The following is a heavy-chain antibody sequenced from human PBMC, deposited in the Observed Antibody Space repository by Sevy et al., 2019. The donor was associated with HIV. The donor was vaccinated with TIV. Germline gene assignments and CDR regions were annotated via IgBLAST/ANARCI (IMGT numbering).Heavy chain of an antibody. CDR3: ATYRRHYDFWSGYPTYFDY. CDR1: GGTFSSYA. Sequence: ASVKVSCKASGGTFSSYAISWVRQAPGQGLEWMGGIIPIFGTANYPQKFQGRVTITADESTSTAYMELSSLRSEDTAVYYCATYRRHYDFWSGYPTYFDYWGQGTLVTVSS. V-gene: IGHV1-69*13. CDR2: IIPIFGTA. D-gene: IGHD3-3*01. J-gene: IGHJ4*02.